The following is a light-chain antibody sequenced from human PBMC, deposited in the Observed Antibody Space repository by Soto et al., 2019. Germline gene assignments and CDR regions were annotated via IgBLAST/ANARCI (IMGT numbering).Light chain of an antibody. CDR2: DAS. Sequence: EIVLTQSPATLSLSPGETATLSCGASESVSTYLAWYQHKPGQAPRLLSYDASHRATGTPARFSGSGSMTDFTLTISSLEPEDSAVYYCQHRRNTFTFGPGTKVEIK. CDR1: ESVSTY. J-gene: IGKJ3*01. CDR3: QHRRNTFT. V-gene: IGKV3-11*01.